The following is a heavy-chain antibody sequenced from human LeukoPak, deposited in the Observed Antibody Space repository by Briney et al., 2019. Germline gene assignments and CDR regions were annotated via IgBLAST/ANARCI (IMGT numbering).Heavy chain of an antibody. J-gene: IGHJ4*02. Sequence: GGSLRLSCAASGFTVSSNNMSWVRQAPGKGLERVSVIYSGGSTYYADSVKGRFTISRHNSKNTLYLQMNSLRAEDTAVYYCARGTPGVPLDYWGQGTLVTVSS. D-gene: IGHD3-10*01. CDR3: ARGTPGVPLDY. CDR2: IYSGGST. V-gene: IGHV3-53*04. CDR1: GFTVSSNN.